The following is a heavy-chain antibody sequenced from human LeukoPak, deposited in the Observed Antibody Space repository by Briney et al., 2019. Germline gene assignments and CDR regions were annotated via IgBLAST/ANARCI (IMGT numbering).Heavy chain of an antibody. CDR2: LSGNAGRP. CDR1: GFTFISYA. Sequence: GGSLRLSCAASGFTFISYAMSWVRQAPGKGLEWVSSLSGNAGRPYYADSVKGRFTISRDNSKNTLYLQMNSLRAEDTAVYYYAKDHRDSGNYYYYYGLDVWGQGTMVTVSS. J-gene: IGHJ6*02. V-gene: IGHV3-23*01. CDR3: AKDHRDSGNYYYYYGLDV. D-gene: IGHD1-26*01.